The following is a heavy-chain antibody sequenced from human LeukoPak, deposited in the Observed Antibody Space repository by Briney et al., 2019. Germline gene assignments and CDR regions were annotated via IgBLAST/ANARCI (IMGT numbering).Heavy chain of an antibody. J-gene: IGHJ4*02. CDR1: GFTFSSYA. Sequence: GGSLRLSCAASGFTFSSYAMSWVRQAPGKGLEWVSAISGSGGSTHYADSVKGRFTISRDNSKNTLYLQMNSLRAEDTAVYYCAKERGYSYGLGGEFDYWGQGTLVTVSS. D-gene: IGHD5-18*01. CDR3: AKERGYSYGLGGEFDY. V-gene: IGHV3-23*01. CDR2: ISGSGGST.